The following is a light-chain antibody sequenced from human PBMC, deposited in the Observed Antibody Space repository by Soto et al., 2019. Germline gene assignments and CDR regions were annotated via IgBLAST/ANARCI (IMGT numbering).Light chain of an antibody. V-gene: IGKV3-11*01. CDR3: QQRSNWPPSIT. J-gene: IGKJ5*01. Sequence: EIVLTQSPGTLSLSPWERATLSCRASQSVSNNYLAWYQQKPGQAPRLLIYGASTRATGIPARFSGSGSGTDFTLTISSLEPEDFAVYYCQQRSNWPPSITFGQGTRLEIK. CDR1: QSVSNNY. CDR2: GAS.